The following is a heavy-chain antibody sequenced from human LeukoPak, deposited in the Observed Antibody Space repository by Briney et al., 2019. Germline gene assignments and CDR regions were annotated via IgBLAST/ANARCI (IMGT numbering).Heavy chain of an antibody. CDR3: ARTASAPDAFDI. CDR2: IYYSGST. CDR1: GGSISSYY. Sequence: SETLSLTCTVSGGSISSYYWSWIRQPPGKGLEWIGYIYYSGSTNYNPSLKSRVTISADTSKNQFSLKLSSVTAADTAVYYCARTASAPDAFDIWGQGTMVTVSS. J-gene: IGHJ3*02. V-gene: IGHV4-59*01.